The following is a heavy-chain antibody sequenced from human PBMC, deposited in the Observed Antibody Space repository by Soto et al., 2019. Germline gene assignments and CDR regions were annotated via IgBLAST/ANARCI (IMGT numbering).Heavy chain of an antibody. CDR3: ARVGWSGPNAGFDP. D-gene: IGHD3-3*01. Sequence: SETLSLTCTVSGGSISSGGYYWSWIRQHPGKGLEWIGYIYYSGSTYYNPSLKSRVTISVDTSKNQFSLKLSSVTAADTAVYYCARVGWSGPNAGFDPWGQGTLVTVSS. V-gene: IGHV4-31*03. CDR1: GGSISSGGYY. CDR2: IYYSGST. J-gene: IGHJ5*02.